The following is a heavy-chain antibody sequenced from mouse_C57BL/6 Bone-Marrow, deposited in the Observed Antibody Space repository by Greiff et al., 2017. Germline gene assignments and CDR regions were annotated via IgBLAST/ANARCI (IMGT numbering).Heavy chain of an antibody. D-gene: IGHD1-1*01. CDR1: GYTFTDYE. CDR3: TRGGCYGSSYGYFDV. Sequence: QVQLQQSGAELVRPGASVTLSCKASGYTFTDYEMHWVKQTPVHGLEWIGAIDPETGGTAYNQKFKGKAILTADKSSSTAYMELRSLTSEDSAVYYCTRGGCYGSSYGYFDVWGTGTTVTVSS. J-gene: IGHJ1*03. V-gene: IGHV1-15*01. CDR2: IDPETGGT.